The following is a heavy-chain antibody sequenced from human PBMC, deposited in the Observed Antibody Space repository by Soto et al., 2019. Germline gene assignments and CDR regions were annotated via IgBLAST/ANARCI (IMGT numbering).Heavy chain of an antibody. CDR3: ARSLELKLGYSLYYYGMDV. J-gene: IGHJ6*02. D-gene: IGHD1-7*01. CDR1: GFSVSTHY. CDR2: IDDDGGST. V-gene: IGHV3-74*01. Sequence: PXESLTLSCAASGFSVSTHYMHWVRQAPGKGLEWVARIDDDGGSTRYADSVKGRFTIPRDNAKKIVYLEMTSLRTEDTAVYFCARSLELKLGYSLYYYGMDVWGQGTTVTVSS.